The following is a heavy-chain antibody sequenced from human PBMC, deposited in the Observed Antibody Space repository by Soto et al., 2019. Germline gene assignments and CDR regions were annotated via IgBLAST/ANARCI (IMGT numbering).Heavy chain of an antibody. J-gene: IGHJ6*02. V-gene: IGHV1-18*04. D-gene: IGHD3-3*01. CDR1: GYTFTSYG. CDR2: INAYNDNT. CDR3: ARQRAARLCEWFRNYYYRMDV. Sequence: ASVKVSCKASGYTFTSYGISWERQPTGKGQEGMGWINAYNDNTNYSQKLQRRVTMTTDPSTSTAYMELRSLISDHTAVYHRARQRAARLCEWFRNYYYRMDVRGQGTTVTGS.